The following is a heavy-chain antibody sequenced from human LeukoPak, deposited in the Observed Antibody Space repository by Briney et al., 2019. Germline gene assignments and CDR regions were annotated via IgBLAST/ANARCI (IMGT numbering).Heavy chain of an antibody. D-gene: IGHD6-6*01. CDR2: INPNSGGT. CDR1: GYTFTGYY. CDR3: ARGAARTRFWFDP. V-gene: IGHV1-2*02. Sequence: VAPVKVSCKASGYTFTGYYMHWVRQAPGQGLEWMGWINPNSGGTNYAQKFQGRVTMTRDTSISTAYMELSRLRSDDTAVYYCARGAARTRFWFDPWGQGTLVTVSS. J-gene: IGHJ5*02.